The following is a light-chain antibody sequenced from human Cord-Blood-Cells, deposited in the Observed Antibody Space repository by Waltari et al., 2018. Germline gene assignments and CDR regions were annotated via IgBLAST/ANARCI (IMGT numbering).Light chain of an antibody. V-gene: IGLV3-1*01. CDR3: QAWDSSTVV. Sequence: SYELTQPPSVSVSPGQTASITCSGDRLGDKYACLYQQKPGPSPVLVIYQDNKRPSGIPERFCGSNAGDAATLTISGTQGMDEADYYCQAWDSSTVVFGGGTKLTVL. CDR2: QDN. CDR1: RLGDKY. J-gene: IGLJ2*01.